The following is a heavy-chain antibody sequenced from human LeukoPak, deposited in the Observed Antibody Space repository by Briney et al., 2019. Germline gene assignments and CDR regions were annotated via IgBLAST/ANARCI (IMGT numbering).Heavy chain of an antibody. CDR2: ISYDGSNK. CDR3: AKDLWKFGSGSYTPIDC. CDR1: GFTFSSYG. D-gene: IGHD3-10*01. V-gene: IGHV3-30*18. Sequence: GRSLRLSCAASGFTFSSYGMHWVRQAPGKGLEWVAVISYDGSNKYYADSVKGRFTISRDNSKNTLYLQMNSLRAEDTAVYHCAKDLWKFGSGSYTPIDCWGQGALVTVSS. J-gene: IGHJ4*02.